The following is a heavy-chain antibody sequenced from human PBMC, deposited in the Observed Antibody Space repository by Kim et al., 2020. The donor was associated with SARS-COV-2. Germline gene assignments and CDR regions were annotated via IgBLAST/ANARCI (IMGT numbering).Heavy chain of an antibody. CDR2: ISYDGSNK. CDR3: ARDRGSVVMYY. D-gene: IGHD3-22*01. Sequence: GGSLRLSCAASGFTFSSYAMHWVRQAPGKGLEWVAVISYDGSNKYYADSVKGRFTISRDNSKNTLYLQMNSLRAEDTAVYYCARDRGSVVMYYWGQGTLVTVSS. J-gene: IGHJ4*02. CDR1: GFTFSSYA. V-gene: IGHV3-30-3*01.